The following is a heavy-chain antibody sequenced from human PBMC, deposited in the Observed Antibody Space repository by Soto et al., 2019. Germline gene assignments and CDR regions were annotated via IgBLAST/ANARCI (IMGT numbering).Heavy chain of an antibody. Sequence: PGGSLRLSCAASGFTFSSYGMHWVRQAPGKGLEWVAVIWYDGSNKYYADSVKGRFTISRDNSKNTLYLQMNSLRAEDTAVYYCAKGPYSYGPVYFDYWGQGTLVTVSS. D-gene: IGHD5-18*01. J-gene: IGHJ4*02. V-gene: IGHV3-33*06. CDR3: AKGPYSYGPVYFDY. CDR1: GFTFSSYG. CDR2: IWYDGSNK.